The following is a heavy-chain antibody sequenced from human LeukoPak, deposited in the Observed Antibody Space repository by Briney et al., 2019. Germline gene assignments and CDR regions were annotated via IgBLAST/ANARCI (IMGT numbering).Heavy chain of an antibody. Sequence: GGSLRLSCAASGFTFSTYSMNWVRQAPGKGLEWVSSISSDSNYIYYADSLKGRFTISRDNAKNSLYLQMISLRAEDTAVYYCARVAFGLYVMDVWGQGTTVTVSS. J-gene: IGHJ6*02. CDR2: ISSDSNYI. CDR1: GFTFSTYS. CDR3: ARVAFGLYVMDV. D-gene: IGHD3/OR15-3a*01. V-gene: IGHV3-21*01.